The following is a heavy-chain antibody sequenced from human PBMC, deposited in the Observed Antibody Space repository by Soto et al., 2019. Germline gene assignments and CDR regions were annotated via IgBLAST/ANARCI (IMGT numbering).Heavy chain of an antibody. CDR2: ISSIGVAT. CDR1: GFTFSIHE. D-gene: IGHD6-19*01. J-gene: IGHJ4*02. V-gene: IGHV3-48*03. Sequence: EVQLVESGGGLVQPGGSLRLSCAASGFTFSIHEMNWVRQSPGKGLEWVSYISSIGVATYYADSVKGRFNISRDNAKNSLYLQMNSLRAEDTDVYYCAREGRVGGIDYWGQGTPVTVSS. CDR3: AREGRVGGIDY.